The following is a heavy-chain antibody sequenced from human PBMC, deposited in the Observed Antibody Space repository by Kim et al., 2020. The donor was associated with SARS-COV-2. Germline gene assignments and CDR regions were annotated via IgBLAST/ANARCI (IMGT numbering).Heavy chain of an antibody. CDR2: IYYSGST. CDR1: GGSISSSSYY. V-gene: IGHV4-39*01. D-gene: IGHD2-2*01. CDR3: ARDYVPAAMGYYYYGMDV. J-gene: IGHJ6*02. Sequence: SETLSLTCTVSGGSISSSSYYWGWIRQPPGKGLEWIGSIYYSGSTYYNPSLKSRVTISVDTSKNQFSLKLSSVTAADTAVYYCARDYVPAAMGYYYYGMDVWGQGTTVTVSS.